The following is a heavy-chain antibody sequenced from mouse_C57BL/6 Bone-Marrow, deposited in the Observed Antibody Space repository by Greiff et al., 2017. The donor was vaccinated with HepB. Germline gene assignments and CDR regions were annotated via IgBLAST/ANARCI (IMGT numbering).Heavy chain of an antibody. CDR3: ATPYGSLPWFAY. J-gene: IGHJ3*01. D-gene: IGHD1-1*01. Sequence: EASGIDFSRYWMSWVRRAPGKGLEWIGEINPDSSTINYAPSLKDKFIISRDNAKNTLYLQMSKVRSEDTALYYCATPYGSLPWFAYWGQGTLVTVSA. CDR1: GIDFSRYW. CDR2: INPDSSTI. V-gene: IGHV4-1*01.